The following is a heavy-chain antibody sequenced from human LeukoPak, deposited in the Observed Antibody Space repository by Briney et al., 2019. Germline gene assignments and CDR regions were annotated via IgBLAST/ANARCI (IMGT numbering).Heavy chain of an antibody. Sequence: GGSLRLSCAASGFTFSIYSMIWVRQAPGKGLEWVSIISDNGAATFYADSVKGRFTISRDNSENTLFLQMNSLRAEETAVYYCAKMYNSGGPPAYGGQGTLVTVSS. J-gene: IGHJ4*02. CDR3: AKMYNSGGPPAY. CDR2: ISDNGAAT. CDR1: GFTFSIYS. V-gene: IGHV3-23*01. D-gene: IGHD6-19*01.